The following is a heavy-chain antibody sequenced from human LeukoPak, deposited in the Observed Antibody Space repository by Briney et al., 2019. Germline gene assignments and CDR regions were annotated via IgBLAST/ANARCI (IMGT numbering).Heavy chain of an antibody. J-gene: IGHJ5*02. Sequence: ASVKVSCKASGYTFTSYSFSWVRQASGQGLEWMGWISAYNGNTNYAQKFQGRVTMTTDTSTRTAYMELRSLRSDDTAVYYCARGLEWLTRRHNWFDPWGQGTLVTVSS. CDR3: ARGLEWLTRRHNWFDP. CDR2: ISAYNGNT. D-gene: IGHD3-3*01. V-gene: IGHV1-18*01. CDR1: GYTFTSYS.